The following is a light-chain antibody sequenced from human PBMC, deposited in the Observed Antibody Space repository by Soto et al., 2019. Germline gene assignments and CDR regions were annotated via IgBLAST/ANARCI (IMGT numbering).Light chain of an antibody. CDR1: QSVSSN. CDR3: QQYNDWPRT. CDR2: GAS. Sequence: EIVMTQSPATLSVSPGERATLSCRASQSVSSNLAWFQQKPGQAPRLLIYGASTRATGIPARLSGSGSGTEFTLTISSLQSEDFAVYSCQQYNDWPRTCGPGTKVDIK. V-gene: IGKV3-15*01. J-gene: IGKJ3*01.